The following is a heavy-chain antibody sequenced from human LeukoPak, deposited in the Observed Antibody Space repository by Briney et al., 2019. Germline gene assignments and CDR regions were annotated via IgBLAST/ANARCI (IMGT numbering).Heavy chain of an antibody. Sequence: PSETLSLTCTVSGGSISSYYWSWVRHPPGKGLEWIGYIYYSGSTNYNPSLKSRVTISVDTSKNQFSLKLSSVTAADTAVYYCARDHGSAWYSLDYWGQGTLVTVSS. V-gene: IGHV4-59*01. J-gene: IGHJ4*02. CDR2: IYYSGST. CDR1: GGSISSYY. CDR3: ARDHGSAWYSLDY. D-gene: IGHD6-19*01.